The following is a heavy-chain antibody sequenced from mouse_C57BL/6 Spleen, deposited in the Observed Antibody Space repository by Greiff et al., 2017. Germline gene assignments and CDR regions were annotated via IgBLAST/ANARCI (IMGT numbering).Heavy chain of an antibody. J-gene: IGHJ3*01. CDR2: INPSSGYT. Sequence: VQLQQSGPELVKPGASVKISCKASGYSFTGYYMNWVKQSPEKSLEWIGYINPSSGYTKYNQKFKDKATLTADKSSSTAYMQLSSLTYEDSAVYYCAREGYGSTWFAYWGQGTLVTVSA. CDR1: GYSFTGYY. D-gene: IGHD1-1*01. V-gene: IGHV1-42*01. CDR3: AREGYGSTWFAY.